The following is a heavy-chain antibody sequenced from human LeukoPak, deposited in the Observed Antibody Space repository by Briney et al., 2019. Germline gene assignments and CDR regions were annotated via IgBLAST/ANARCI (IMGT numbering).Heavy chain of an antibody. D-gene: IGHD3-10*01. CDR1: GFTFSSYG. Sequence: GGSLRLSCAASGFTFSSYGMHRVRQAPGKGLEWVAVISYDGSNKYYADSVKGRFTISRDNSKNTLYLQMNSLRAEDTAVYYCAKEERYYGSGSYGAFDIWGQGTMVTVSS. CDR2: ISYDGSNK. V-gene: IGHV3-30*18. CDR3: AKEERYYGSGSYGAFDI. J-gene: IGHJ3*02.